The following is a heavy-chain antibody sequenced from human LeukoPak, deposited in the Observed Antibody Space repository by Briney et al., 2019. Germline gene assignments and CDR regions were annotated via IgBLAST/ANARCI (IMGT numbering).Heavy chain of an antibody. Sequence: ASVKVSCKASGYTFTSYGINWVRQAPGQGLEWMGWINVYNGNTNNAQKLQGRVTMTTDTSTSTAYMELRSLRSDDTDVYYCASAGIDRWELLTHAFDIWGQGTMVTVSS. CDR2: INVYNGNT. CDR1: GYTFTSYG. CDR3: ASAGIDRWELLTHAFDI. D-gene: IGHD1-26*01. J-gene: IGHJ3*02. V-gene: IGHV1-18*01.